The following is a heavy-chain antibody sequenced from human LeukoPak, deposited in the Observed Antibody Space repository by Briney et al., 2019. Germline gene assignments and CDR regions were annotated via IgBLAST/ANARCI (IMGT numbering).Heavy chain of an antibody. CDR2: ISGSGGST. CDR1: GFTFSSYA. J-gene: IGHJ4*02. V-gene: IGHV3-23*01. Sequence: GGSLRLSCAASGFTFSSYAMSWVRQAPGKGLEWVSAISGSGGSTYYADSVKGRFTISRDNSKNPLYLQMNSLRAEDTAVYYCAKWSGSYGGTGYWGQGTLVTVSS. CDR3: AKWSGSYGGTGY. D-gene: IGHD1-26*01.